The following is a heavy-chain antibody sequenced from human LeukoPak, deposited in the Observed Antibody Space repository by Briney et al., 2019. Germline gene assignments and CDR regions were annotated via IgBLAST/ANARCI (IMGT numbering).Heavy chain of an antibody. V-gene: IGHV3-21*04. D-gene: IGHD4-17*01. CDR2: ISSSSTYI. Sequence: GGSLRLSCAASGFTFSIYSMNWVRQTPGKGLEWVSSISSSSTYIYYADSVKGRFTISRDNAKNSLYLQMNSLRAEDTAVYYCARDARLRAVTTVRAFDIWGQGTMVTVSS. CDR3: ARDARLRAVTTVRAFDI. J-gene: IGHJ3*02. CDR1: GFTFSIYS.